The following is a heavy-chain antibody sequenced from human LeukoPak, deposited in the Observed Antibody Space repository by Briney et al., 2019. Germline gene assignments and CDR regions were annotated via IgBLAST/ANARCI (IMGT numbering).Heavy chain of an antibody. CDR1: GFTFSSYA. CDR3: ARTRYYESSSHYRYFDY. D-gene: IGHD3-22*01. Sequence: PGGSLRLSCAASGFTFSSYAMSWVRQAPGKGLEWVSAISGSGGTTNYAGSVKGRFTISRDNSKNTLYLEMNTLRAEDTAVYYCARTRYYESSSHYRYFDYWGQGTLVTVSS. V-gene: IGHV3-23*01. J-gene: IGHJ4*02. CDR2: ISGSGGTT.